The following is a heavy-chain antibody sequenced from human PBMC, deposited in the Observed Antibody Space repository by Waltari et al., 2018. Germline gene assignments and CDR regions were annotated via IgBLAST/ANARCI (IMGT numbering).Heavy chain of an antibody. V-gene: IGHV7-4-1*02. CDR2: INTNTGNP. J-gene: IGHJ3*02. D-gene: IGHD4-17*01. CDR1: GYTFTSYA. Sequence: QVQLVQSGSELKKPGASVKVSCKASGYTFTSYALNWVRQSPVQGLEWSGWINTNTGNPTYAKGLKGRLVFSLDTFVSTAYLQISSLKAEDTAVYYCARDYGDYVGSAFDIWGQGTM. CDR3: ARDYGDYVGSAFDI.